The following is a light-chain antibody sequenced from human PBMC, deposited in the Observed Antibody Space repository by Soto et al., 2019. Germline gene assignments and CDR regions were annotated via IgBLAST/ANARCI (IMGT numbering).Light chain of an antibody. CDR2: AAS. Sequence: IRLTQSPSSLSASGGERGTITCRASQGIDSSLAWYQETPGKAPTXLIYAASSLQSGVPSRYSGSRPGTDFTLTISSLQPEDVATYYCQQLHDYPITFPQGTRQEIK. CDR3: QQLHDYPIT. CDR1: QGIDSS. J-gene: IGKJ5*01. V-gene: IGKV1-9*01.